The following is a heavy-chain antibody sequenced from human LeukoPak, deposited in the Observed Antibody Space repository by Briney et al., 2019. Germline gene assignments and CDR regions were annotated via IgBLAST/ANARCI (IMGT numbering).Heavy chain of an antibody. CDR1: GYTFTSYG. CDR3: ARDLRDIAAAGRESVWFDP. V-gene: IGHV1-18*01. Sequence: ASVKVSCTASGYTFTSYGISWVRQAPGQGLEWMGWISAYNGNTNYAQKLQGRVTMTTDTSTSTAYMELRSLRPDDTAVYYCARDLRDIAAAGRESVWFDPWGQGTLVTVSS. J-gene: IGHJ5*02. CDR2: ISAYNGNT. D-gene: IGHD6-13*01.